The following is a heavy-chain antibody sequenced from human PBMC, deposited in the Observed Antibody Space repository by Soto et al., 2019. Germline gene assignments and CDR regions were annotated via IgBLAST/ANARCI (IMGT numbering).Heavy chain of an antibody. V-gene: IGHV3-33*01. CDR2: IWYDGSNK. J-gene: IGHJ4*02. D-gene: IGHD2-15*01. CDR3: ARGRGVVVAATLDY. Sequence: QVQLVESGGGVVQPGRSLRLSCAASGFTFSSYGMHWVRQAPGKGLEWVAVIWYDGSNKYYADSVKGRFTISRDNXXNTLYLQMNSLRAEDTAVYYCARGRGVVVAATLDYWGQGTLVTVSS. CDR1: GFTFSSYG.